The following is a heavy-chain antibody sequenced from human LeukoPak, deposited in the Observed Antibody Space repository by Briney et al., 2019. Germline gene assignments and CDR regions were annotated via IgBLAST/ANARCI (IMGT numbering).Heavy chain of an antibody. D-gene: IGHD3-3*01. Sequence: GGSLRPSCAASGFTLSDYYMDWVRQAPGKGLEWVSYISSSGSTIYYADSVKGRFTISRDNAKNSLYLQMNSLRAEDTAVYYCARDGAIFGVVTAYYYYYSMDVWGQGTTVTVSS. CDR1: GFTLSDYY. CDR3: ARDGAIFGVVTAYYYYYSMDV. CDR2: ISSSGSTI. J-gene: IGHJ6*02. V-gene: IGHV3-11*04.